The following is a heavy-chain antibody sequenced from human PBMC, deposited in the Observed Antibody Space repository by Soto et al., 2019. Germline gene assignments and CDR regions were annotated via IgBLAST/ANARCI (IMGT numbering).Heavy chain of an antibody. CDR3: ARAGVLGVARSYMDF. J-gene: IGHJ6*03. V-gene: IGHV3-66*01. D-gene: IGHD3-3*01. CDR2: IYSGGST. Sequence: GGSLRLSCAASGFTVSTKYMSWVRQAPGKGLEWVSVIYSGGSTFYADSVRGRFTISRDNSKNTVNLQMNSLRAEDTAVYYCARAGVLGVARSYMDFRGKGTTVNVFS. CDR1: GFTVSTKY.